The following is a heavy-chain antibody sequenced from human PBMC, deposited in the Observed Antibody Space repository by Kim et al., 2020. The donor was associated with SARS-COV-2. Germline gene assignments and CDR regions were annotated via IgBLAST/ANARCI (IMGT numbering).Heavy chain of an antibody. CDR3: AREYGGSSRGFDY. V-gene: IGHV3-74*01. CDR2: INGDGSST. D-gene: IGHD2-15*01. Sequence: GGSLRLSCAASGFTFSDHWMHWVRQAPGKGLVWVSRINGDGSSTIYADSVRGRLTISRDNAKNTLSLQMNSLRVEDTAVYFCAREYGGSSRGFDYWGQGTLVTISS. J-gene: IGHJ4*02. CDR1: GFTFSDHW.